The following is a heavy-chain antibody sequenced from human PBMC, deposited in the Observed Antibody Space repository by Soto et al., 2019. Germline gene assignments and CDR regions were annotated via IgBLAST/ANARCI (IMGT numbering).Heavy chain of an antibody. CDR2: ISSSSSTI. J-gene: IGHJ4*02. CDR3: ARENYDILTGPQVPFDY. Sequence: GSLRLSCAASGFTFSSYGMHWVRQAPGKGLELFSYISSSSSTIYYADSVKGRFTISRDNAKNSLYLQMNSLRAEDTAVYYCARENYDILTGPQVPFDYWGQGTLVTVSS. V-gene: IGHV3-48*01. CDR1: GFTFSSYG. D-gene: IGHD3-9*01.